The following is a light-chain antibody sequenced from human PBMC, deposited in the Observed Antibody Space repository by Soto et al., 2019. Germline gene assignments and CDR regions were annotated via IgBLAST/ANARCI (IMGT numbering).Light chain of an antibody. Sequence: QSALTQPASVSGSPGQSITISCTGTSSDVGNYNLVSWYQQYPGKAPKLMIYEGGKRPSGVSNRFSGSKSGNTASLTISGLQAEDEADYYCQAYDYSLTASVFGGGTQLTVL. CDR2: EGG. CDR3: QAYDYSLTASV. CDR1: SSDVGNYNL. V-gene: IGLV2-23*01. J-gene: IGLJ3*02.